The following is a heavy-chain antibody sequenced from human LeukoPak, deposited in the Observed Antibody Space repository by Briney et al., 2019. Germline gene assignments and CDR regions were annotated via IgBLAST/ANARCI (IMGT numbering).Heavy chain of an antibody. CDR3: ARDSGYSYGYSYYYYMDV. Sequence: PGGSLRLSCAASGFTFSSYSVNWVRQAPGKGLEWVSYISSSSSTIYYADSVKGRFTISRDNAKNSLYLQMNSLRAEDTAVYYCARDSGYSYGYSYYYYMDVWGKGTTVTVSS. J-gene: IGHJ6*03. D-gene: IGHD5-18*01. V-gene: IGHV3-48*01. CDR1: GFTFSSYS. CDR2: ISSSSSTI.